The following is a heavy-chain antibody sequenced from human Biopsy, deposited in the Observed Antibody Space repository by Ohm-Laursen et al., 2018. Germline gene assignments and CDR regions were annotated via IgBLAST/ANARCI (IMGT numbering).Heavy chain of an antibody. CDR2: IIPLLGIT. CDR1: GGIFSRYV. D-gene: IGHD2-2*02. Sequence: ASVKVSCKASGGIFSRYVMSWVRQAPGQGLEWMGRIIPLLGITNYAERFQGRVTINVDRSTSTAYMELSSLKSEDTAVYYCAREYPEGDVWGQGTSVTVSS. V-gene: IGHV1-69*04. J-gene: IGHJ6*02. CDR3: AREYPEGDV.